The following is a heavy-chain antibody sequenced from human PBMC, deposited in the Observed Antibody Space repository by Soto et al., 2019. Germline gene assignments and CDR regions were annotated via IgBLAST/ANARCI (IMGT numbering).Heavy chain of an antibody. V-gene: IGHV3-7*05. CDR1: GFTFTNYW. D-gene: IGHD1-1*01. CDR2: IKQDGSEK. Sequence: GGSLRLSCAASGFTFTNYWMSWVRQAPGKGLEWVANIKQDGSEKYYVDSVKGRFTISRDDAKKSLYLQMNSLRAEDTAVYYCARFSRGKTTDYWGQGTLVTVSS. CDR3: ARFSRGKTTDY. J-gene: IGHJ4*02.